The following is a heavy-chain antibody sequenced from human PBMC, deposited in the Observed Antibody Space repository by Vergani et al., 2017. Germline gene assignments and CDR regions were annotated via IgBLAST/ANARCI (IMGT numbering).Heavy chain of an antibody. CDR3: ARVMCRDEASTGYRLGGKDN. J-gene: IGHJ6*02. V-gene: IGHV4-59*13. CDR2: IYSTGSS. CDR1: VGSFYTYY. Sequence: QVQLEESRPGLVKPSETLSLTCTVSVGSFYTYYWSWIRQSPGERLEWIGHIYSTGSSTYNTFLNSRVTMSVDTSKNQFSLNLRSVTTANTAVYFCARVMCRDEASTGYRLGGKDNWCQGTTITISS. D-gene: IGHD3-9*01.